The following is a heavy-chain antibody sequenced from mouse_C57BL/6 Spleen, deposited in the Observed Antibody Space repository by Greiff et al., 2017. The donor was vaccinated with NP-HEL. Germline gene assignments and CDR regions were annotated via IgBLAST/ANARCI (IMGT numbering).Heavy chain of an antibody. CDR1: GFTFSSYA. D-gene: IGHD2-2*01. CDR2: ISDGGSYT. J-gene: IGHJ3*01. V-gene: IGHV5-4*03. Sequence: EVMLVESGGGLVKPGGSLKLSCAASGFTFSSYAMSWVRQTPEKRLEWVATISDGGSYTYYPDNVKGRFTLSRDNAKNNLYLQMSHLKSEDTAMYYCARGGSTMVTTKAWFAYWGQGTLVTVSA. CDR3: ARGGSTMVTTKAWFAY.